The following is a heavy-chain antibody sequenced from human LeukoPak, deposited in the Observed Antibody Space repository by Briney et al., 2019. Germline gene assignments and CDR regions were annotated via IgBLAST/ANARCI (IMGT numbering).Heavy chain of an antibody. V-gene: IGHV3-30*01. CDR2: ISYDGNNR. D-gene: IGHD1-14*01. CDR3: ARGGIPTGPYYYFYYMYV. J-gene: IGHJ6*03. Sequence: PGGSLRLSCAASGFTFSRHVMQWVRQAPGKGLEWVAVISYDGNNRFYADSVKGRFTISRDNSRNTLYLQMNSLSGDDAAVYSCARGGIPTGPYYYFYYMYVWGKGTAVTVSS. CDR1: GFTFSRHV.